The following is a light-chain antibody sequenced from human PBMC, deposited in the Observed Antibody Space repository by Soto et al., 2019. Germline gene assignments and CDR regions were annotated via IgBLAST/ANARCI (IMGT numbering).Light chain of an antibody. V-gene: IGLV2-14*03. CDR2: EVR. J-gene: IGLJ1*01. Sequence: QSALTQPASVSGSPGQSIAISCTGTISDVGTYDYVSWYQQHPNRAPKLMIYEVRNRPSGVSNRFSGSKSVNTATLTISGLQAEDEADYYCSSHTITNTRVLGTGTKLTVL. CDR1: ISDVGTYDY. CDR3: SSHTITNTRV.